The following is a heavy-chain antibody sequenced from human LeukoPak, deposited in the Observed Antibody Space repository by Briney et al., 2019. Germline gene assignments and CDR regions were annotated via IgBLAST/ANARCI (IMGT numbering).Heavy chain of an antibody. V-gene: IGHV3-15*01. CDR1: GFTFSSYA. J-gene: IGHJ4*02. CDR3: TPTPCNTISRSGSRYDY. Sequence: GGSLRLSCAASGFTFSSYAMSWVRQAPGKGLEWVGLINRETDGGTTDYAAPVKGRFTISRDDSKNTVYLQMSSLKSEDTAFYYCTPTPCNTISRSGSRYDYWGQGTLVTVSS. D-gene: IGHD2/OR15-2a*01. CDR2: INRETDGGTT.